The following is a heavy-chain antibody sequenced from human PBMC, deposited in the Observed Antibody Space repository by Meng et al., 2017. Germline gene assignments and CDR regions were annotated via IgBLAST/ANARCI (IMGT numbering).Heavy chain of an antibody. CDR2: ISWDGGST. D-gene: IGHD6-19*01. CDR1: GFTFDDYT. CDR3: AKDSVSVAGTLYAPLNY. J-gene: IGHJ4*02. V-gene: IGHV3-43*01. Sequence: GSLKISCAASGFTFDDYTMHWVRQAPGKGLEWVSLISWDGGSTYYADSVKGRFTISRDNSKNSLYLQMNSLRTEDTALYYCAKDSVSVAGTLYAPLNYWGQGTLVTVSS.